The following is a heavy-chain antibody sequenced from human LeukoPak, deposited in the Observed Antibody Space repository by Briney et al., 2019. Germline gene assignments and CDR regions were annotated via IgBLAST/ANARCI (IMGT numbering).Heavy chain of an antibody. CDR1: GFTFSSYG. CDR3: AKDQGLQQLASDY. Sequence: GGSLRLSCAASGFTFSSYGMHWVRQAPGKGLEWVAVISYDGSNKYYADSVKGRFTISRDNSKNTPYLQMNSLRAEDTAVYYCAKDQGLQQLASDYWGQGTLVTVSS. CDR2: ISYDGSNK. D-gene: IGHD6-13*01. V-gene: IGHV3-30*18. J-gene: IGHJ4*02.